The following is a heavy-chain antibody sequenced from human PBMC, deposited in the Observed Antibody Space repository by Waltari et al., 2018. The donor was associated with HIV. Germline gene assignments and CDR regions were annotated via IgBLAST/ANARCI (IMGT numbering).Heavy chain of an antibody. Sequence: QVQLVQSGAEVKKPGSSVKVSCKASGGTFSSYAINWVRQAPGQGLEWMGWIIPIFGTADYAQKFQGRVTITADESTTTAYMELSSLRSDDTAVYYCARVSGSYLLYYYFDSWGQGTLVTVSS. CDR2: IIPIFGTA. J-gene: IGHJ4*02. D-gene: IGHD1-26*01. V-gene: IGHV1-69*12. CDR1: GGTFSSYA. CDR3: ARVSGSYLLYYYFDS.